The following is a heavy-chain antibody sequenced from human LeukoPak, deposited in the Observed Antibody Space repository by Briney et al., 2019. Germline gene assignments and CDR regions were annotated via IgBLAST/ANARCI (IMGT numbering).Heavy chain of an antibody. J-gene: IGHJ4*02. Sequence: PSETLSLTCTVSGGSISSGDYCWSWIRQPPGKGLEWIGYIYYSGSTYYNPSLKSRVTISVDTSKNQFSLKLSSVTAADTAVYYCARGGHLDDFWSGYYFYWGQGTLVTVSS. CDR3: ARGGHLDDFWSGYYFY. CDR1: GGSISSGDYC. V-gene: IGHV4-30-4*08. D-gene: IGHD3-3*01. CDR2: IYYSGST.